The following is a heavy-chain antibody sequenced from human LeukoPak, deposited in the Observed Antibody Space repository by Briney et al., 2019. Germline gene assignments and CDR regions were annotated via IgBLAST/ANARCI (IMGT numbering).Heavy chain of an antibody. Sequence: GGSLRLSCVASAFSDKSNYMSWVRQAPGKGLEWVSVSYSGGSTYYEDSVKGRFAVSSDVSKNTLYLQMNNLRGEDTAVYYCASRHCSGENCYAGPLDFWGQGIQVTVSS. D-gene: IGHD2-8*02. CDR3: ASRHCSGENCYAGPLDF. J-gene: IGHJ4*02. CDR1: AFSDKSNY. V-gene: IGHV3-53*01. CDR2: SYSGGST.